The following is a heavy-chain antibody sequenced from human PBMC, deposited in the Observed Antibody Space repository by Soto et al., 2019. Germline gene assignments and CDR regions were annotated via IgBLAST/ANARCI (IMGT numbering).Heavy chain of an antibody. CDR2: FDPEDGET. J-gene: IGHJ4*02. CDR1: GYTLTELS. D-gene: IGHD1-1*01. V-gene: IGHV1-24*01. CDR3: ATDRRRGAYNEGREFDS. Sequence: ASVKVSCKVSGYTLTELSLHWVRQAPGKGLEWMGGFDPEDGETIYAQKFQGRVTMTEDTSTDTAYMELSSLRSEDTAVYYCATDRRRGAYNEGREFDSWGQGTLVTVSS.